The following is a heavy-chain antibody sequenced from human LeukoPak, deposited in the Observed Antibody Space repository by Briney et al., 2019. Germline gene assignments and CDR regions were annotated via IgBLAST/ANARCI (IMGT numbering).Heavy chain of an antibody. Sequence: PGGSLGLSCAASGFTFSSYAMSWVRQAPGKGLEWVSAISGSGGSTYYADSVKGRFTISRDNSKNTLYLQMNSLRAEDTAVYYCAKDVLMVYAVYFDYWGQGTLVTVSS. CDR3: AKDVLMVYAVYFDY. D-gene: IGHD2-8*01. CDR1: GFTFSSYA. V-gene: IGHV3-23*01. J-gene: IGHJ4*02. CDR2: ISGSGGST.